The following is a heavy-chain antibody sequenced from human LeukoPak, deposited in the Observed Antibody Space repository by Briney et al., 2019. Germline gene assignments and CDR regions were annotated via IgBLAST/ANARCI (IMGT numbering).Heavy chain of an antibody. J-gene: IGHJ4*02. V-gene: IGHV3-23*01. Sequence: GGSLRLSCAASGFTFSSYGMSWVRQAPGKGLEWVSAISGSGGSTYYADSVKGRFTISRDNSKNTLYLQMNSLRAEDTAVYYCAKGHFSSGWSPFDYWGQGTLVTVSS. CDR1: GFTFSSYG. CDR2: ISGSGGST. D-gene: IGHD6-19*01. CDR3: AKGHFSSGWSPFDY.